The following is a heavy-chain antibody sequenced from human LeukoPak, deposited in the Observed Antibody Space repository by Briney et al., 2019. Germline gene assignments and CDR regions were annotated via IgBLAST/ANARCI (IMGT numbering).Heavy chain of an antibody. J-gene: IGHJ4*02. CDR2: ISGRSGST. D-gene: IGHD2-2*02. CDR1: GFTFDTYA. CDR3: AKHHCSSTSCYRVFDF. Sequence: GGSLRLSCAASGFTFDTYAMNWVRQAPGKGLEGVSSISGRSGSTDYADPVKGRFTISRDNSKNTLYLQMNSLRAEDTAVSYCAKHHCSSTSCYRVFDFWGQGTLVTVSS. V-gene: IGHV3-23*01.